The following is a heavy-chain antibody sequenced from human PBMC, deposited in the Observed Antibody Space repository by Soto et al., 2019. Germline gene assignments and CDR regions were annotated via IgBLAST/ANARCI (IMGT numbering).Heavy chain of an antibody. CDR3: AIRRVIVARRGGLKNGFDP. Sequence: GASLKVSCKASGYTFTSYDINWVRQATGQGLEWMGWMNPNSGNTGYAQKFQGRVTMTRNTSISTAYMELSSLRSEYTAVYYCAIRRVIVARRGGLKNGFDPSGQGTLVTFSS. J-gene: IGHJ5*02. CDR1: GYTFTSYD. V-gene: IGHV1-8*01. D-gene: IGHD6-6*01. CDR2: MNPNSGNT.